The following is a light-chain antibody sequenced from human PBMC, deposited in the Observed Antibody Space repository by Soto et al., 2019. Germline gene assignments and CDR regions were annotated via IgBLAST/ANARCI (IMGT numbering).Light chain of an antibody. CDR3: QQSDNLRLT. J-gene: IGKJ4*01. Sequence: DIQVTQSPSSLSASVGDRVTITCQASHDINNCLNWYQQKPGKAPQLLIYDASHLETGVPSRFSGSGSGTRFTFTINSLQPEDFAPYYCQQSDNLRLTFGGVTKVAIK. V-gene: IGKV1-33*01. CDR1: HDINNC. CDR2: DAS.